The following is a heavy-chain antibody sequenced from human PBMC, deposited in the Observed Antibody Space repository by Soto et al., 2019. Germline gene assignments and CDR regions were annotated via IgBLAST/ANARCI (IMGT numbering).Heavy chain of an antibody. D-gene: IGHD1-1*01. CDR3: ARDVETRWPKLGHYVDY. V-gene: IGHV3-11*01. CDR2: ISRSGSLT. J-gene: IGHJ4*02. Sequence: QVQLVESGGGLVKPGGSLRLSCAASGFTFSDYSMTCILQAPGTGLQWLSYISRSGSLTYSAESVKDRFTISRDNARNSLYLQMNSLRAEDTAVYYCARDVETRWPKLGHYVDYWGQGTLVTVSA. CDR1: GFTFSDYS.